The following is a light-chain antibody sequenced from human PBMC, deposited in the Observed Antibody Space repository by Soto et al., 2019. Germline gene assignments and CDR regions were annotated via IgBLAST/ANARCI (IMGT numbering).Light chain of an antibody. V-gene: IGLV2-11*01. CDR3: CSFAGSFYV. Sequence: QSALTQPRSVSGSPGQSVTISCTGTSSDVGGYNYVSWYQQHPGKAPKVMIYEVTKRPSGVPDRFSGSKSGNTASLTISGLQPEYEADYYCCSFAGSFYVFGTETKVTVL. CDR2: EVT. J-gene: IGLJ1*01. CDR1: SSDVGGYNY.